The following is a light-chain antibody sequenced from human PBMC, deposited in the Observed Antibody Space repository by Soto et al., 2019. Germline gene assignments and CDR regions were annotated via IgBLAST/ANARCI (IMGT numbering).Light chain of an antibody. CDR3: QQYNSYSRT. Sequence: DIQMTQSPSTLSASVGDRVTITCRANQSISTWLAWYQQEPGKAPKLLIYKASHLDSGVPSRFSGSGSGTEFTLAISCLQPDDFATYYCQQYNSYSRTFGQGTKVEIK. J-gene: IGKJ1*01. CDR1: QSISTW. V-gene: IGKV1-5*03. CDR2: KAS.